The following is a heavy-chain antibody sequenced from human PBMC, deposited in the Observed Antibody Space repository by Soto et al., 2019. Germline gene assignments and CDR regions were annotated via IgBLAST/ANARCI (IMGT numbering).Heavy chain of an antibody. CDR3: ARDSPFDDSSAYLDY. CDR2: FDPEDGET. V-gene: IGHV1-24*01. CDR1: GYTLTELS. Sequence: ASVKVSCKVSGYTLTELSIHWVRQAPGKGLEWMGGFDPEDGETIYAQKFQGRVTMTEDTSTDTAYMELSSLRSEDTAVYYCARDSPFDDSSAYLDYWGQGTLVTVSS. D-gene: IGHD3-22*01. J-gene: IGHJ4*02.